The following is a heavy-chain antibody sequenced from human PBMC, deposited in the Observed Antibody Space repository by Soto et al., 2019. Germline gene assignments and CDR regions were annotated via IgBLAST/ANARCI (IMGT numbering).Heavy chain of an antibody. V-gene: IGHV1-69*01. J-gene: IGHJ6*02. CDR1: GGTFSTYA. D-gene: IGHD7-27*01. CDR2: IIPVFGTT. CDR3: ARDNPKATPNFYYYYYGMDV. Sequence: QVHLVQSGAEVKKPGSSVKVSCKASGGTFSTYAITWVRQAPGQGLEWMGGIIPVFGTTVYTEKFQGRVTITADESTATVYMELSSLRSEDTAVYYCARDNPKATPNFYYYYYGMDVWGQGTTVTVSS.